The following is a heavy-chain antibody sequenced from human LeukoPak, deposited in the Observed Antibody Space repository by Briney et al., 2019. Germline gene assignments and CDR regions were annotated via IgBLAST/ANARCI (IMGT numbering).Heavy chain of an antibody. Sequence: SQTLSLTCTVSGGSISSGGYYWSWIRQPPGKGLEWIGYIYHSGSTYYNPSLKSRVTISVDRSKNQFSLKLSSVTDADTAVYYCASPGYCSGSICYSGYFQHWGQGTLVTVSS. CDR1: GGSISSGGYY. D-gene: IGHD2-15*01. CDR2: IYHSGST. CDR3: ASPGYCSGSICYSGYFQH. V-gene: IGHV4-30-2*01. J-gene: IGHJ1*01.